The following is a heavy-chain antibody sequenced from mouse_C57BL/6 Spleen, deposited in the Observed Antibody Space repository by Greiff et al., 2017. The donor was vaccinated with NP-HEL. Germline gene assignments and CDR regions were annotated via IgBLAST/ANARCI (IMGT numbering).Heavy chain of an antibody. V-gene: IGHV5-4*01. D-gene: IGHD3-1*01. CDR3: ARDSGFYAMDY. CDR2: ISDGGSYT. J-gene: IGHJ4*01. CDR1: GFTFSSYA. Sequence: EVHLVESGGGLVKPGGSLKLSCAASGFTFSSYAMSWVRQTPEKRLEWVATISDGGSYTYYPDNVKGRFTSSRDNAKNNLYLQMSHLKSEDTAMYYCARDSGFYAMDYWGQGTSVTVSS.